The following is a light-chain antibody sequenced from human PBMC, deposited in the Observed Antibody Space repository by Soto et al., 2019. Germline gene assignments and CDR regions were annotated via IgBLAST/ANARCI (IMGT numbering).Light chain of an antibody. CDR3: QQYNSWYT. V-gene: IGKV1-5*03. J-gene: IGKJ2*01. Sequence: DIQMTQSPSTLSASVGDRVTITCRASQSISSWLAWYQQKPGKAPKLLIYKESSLESGVPSRFSDSGSGTEFTLTISSLQPDDFATYYCQQYNSWYTFGQGTKLEIK. CDR2: KES. CDR1: QSISSW.